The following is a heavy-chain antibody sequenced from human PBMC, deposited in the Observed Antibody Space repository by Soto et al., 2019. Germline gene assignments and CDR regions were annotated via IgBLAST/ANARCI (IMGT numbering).Heavy chain of an antibody. V-gene: IGHV1-18*04. CDR2: INVHNDDT. CDR3: ARGIAAPGNIYDGVGGYYFDF. CDR1: GYTFTNYA. Sequence: VASVKVSCKASGYTFTNYAVNWVRQAPGQGLEWMGSINVHNDDTGYAQRLQGRVTMTTATSTNTAYMELRSLRSDDTAVYYCARGIAAPGNIYDGVGGYYFDFWGQGTQVTVS. J-gene: IGHJ4*02. D-gene: IGHD6-13*01.